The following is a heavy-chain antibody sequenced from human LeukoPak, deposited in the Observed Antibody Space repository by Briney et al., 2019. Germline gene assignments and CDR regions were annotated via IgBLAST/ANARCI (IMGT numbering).Heavy chain of an antibody. V-gene: IGHV4-59*08. D-gene: IGHD2-21*01. CDR3: AKSVIRGGYFDY. CDR2: IYYSGST. CDR1: GGSISSYY. J-gene: IGHJ4*02. Sequence: SETLSLTCTVSGGSISSYYWSWIRQPPGKGLEWIGYIYYSGSTNYNPSLKSRVTISVDTSKNQFSLKLSSVTAADTAVYYCAKSVIRGGYFDYWGQGTLVTVSS.